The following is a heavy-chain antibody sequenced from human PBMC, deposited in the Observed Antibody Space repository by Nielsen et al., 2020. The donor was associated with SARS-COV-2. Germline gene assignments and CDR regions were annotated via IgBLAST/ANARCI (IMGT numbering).Heavy chain of an antibody. CDR3: AKGGDVQWLVPRYFDY. D-gene: IGHD6-19*01. CDR1: GFTVSSNY. J-gene: IGHJ4*02. V-gene: IGHV3-23*01. CDR2: ISGSGGST. Sequence: GESLKISCAASGFTVSSNYMSWVRQAPGKGLEWVSAISGSGGSTYYADSVKGRFTISRDNSKNTLYLQMNSLRAEDTAVYYCAKGGDVQWLVPRYFDYWGQGTLVTVSS.